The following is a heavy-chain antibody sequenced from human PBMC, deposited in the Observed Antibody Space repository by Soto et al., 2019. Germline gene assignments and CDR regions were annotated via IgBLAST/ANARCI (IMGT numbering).Heavy chain of an antibody. Sequence: SETLSLTCTVSGGSISSYYWSWIRQPPGKGLEWIGYIYYIGSTNYNPSLKGRVTISVDTSKNQFSLKLSSVTAADTAVYYCARGLRRQLLNWFDPWGQGTLVTV. J-gene: IGHJ5*02. D-gene: IGHD2-2*01. CDR1: GGSISSYY. CDR3: ARGLRRQLLNWFDP. CDR2: IYYIGST. V-gene: IGHV4-59*01.